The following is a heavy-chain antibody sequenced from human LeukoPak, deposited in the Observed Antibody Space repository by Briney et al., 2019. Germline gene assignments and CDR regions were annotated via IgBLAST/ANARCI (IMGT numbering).Heavy chain of an antibody. J-gene: IGHJ4*02. CDR2: IYYSGST. D-gene: IGHD6-19*01. Sequence: SETLSLTCTVSGGSLSSSSYYWGWIRQPPGKGLEWIGNIYYSGSTYYNPSLKSRVTISVDTSKNQFSLRLSSVTAADTAVYYCARLTSGWYVIYWGQGTLVTVSS. CDR3: ARLTSGWYVIY. V-gene: IGHV4-39*01. CDR1: GGSLSSSSYY.